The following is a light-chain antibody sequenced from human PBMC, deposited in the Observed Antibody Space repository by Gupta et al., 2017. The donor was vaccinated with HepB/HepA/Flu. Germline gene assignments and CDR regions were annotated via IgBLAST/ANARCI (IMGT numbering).Light chain of an antibody. Sequence: DVQMTQSPSTLSASVGDRVTITCRASQNLHRWLAWYQQRPGKAPKLLIYQASSLESGVPSRFSGSGSGTEFTLTSSSLQPDDVANYYCLQDNTDRSFGQGTKLEIK. CDR1: QNLHRW. J-gene: IGKJ2*04. CDR2: QAS. V-gene: IGKV1-5*03. CDR3: LQDNTDRS.